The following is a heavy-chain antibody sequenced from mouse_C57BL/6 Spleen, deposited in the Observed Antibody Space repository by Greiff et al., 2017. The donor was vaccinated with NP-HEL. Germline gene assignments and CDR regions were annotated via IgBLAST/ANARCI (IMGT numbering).Heavy chain of an antibody. CDR2: ISSGGDYI. V-gene: IGHV5-9-1*02. CDR3: TRSSPFYYYGPMDY. CDR1: GFTFSSYA. Sequence: EVMLVESGEGLVKPGGSLKLSCAASGFTFSSYAMSWVRQTPEKRLEWVAYISSGGDYIYYADTVKGRFTISRDNARNTLYLQMSSLKSEDTAMYYCTRSSPFYYYGPMDYWGQGTSVTVSS. J-gene: IGHJ4*01. D-gene: IGHD1-1*01.